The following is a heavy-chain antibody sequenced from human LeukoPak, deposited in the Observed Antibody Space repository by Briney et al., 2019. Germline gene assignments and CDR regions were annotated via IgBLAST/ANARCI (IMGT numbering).Heavy chain of an antibody. Sequence: SETLSLTCTVSGGSISSYYWSWIRQPAGKGLEWIGRIYTSGSTNYNPSLKSRVTMSVDTSKNQFSLKLSSVTAADTAVYYCARDFSRVWGSYRYDGAFNIWGQGTMVTVSS. V-gene: IGHV4-4*07. CDR3: ARDFSRVWGSYRYDGAFNI. CDR2: IYTSGST. D-gene: IGHD3-16*02. CDR1: GGSISSYY. J-gene: IGHJ3*02.